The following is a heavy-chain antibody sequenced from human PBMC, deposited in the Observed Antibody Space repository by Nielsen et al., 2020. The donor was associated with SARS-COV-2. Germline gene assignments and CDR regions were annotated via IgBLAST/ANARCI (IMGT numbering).Heavy chain of an antibody. CDR2: IGTAGET. V-gene: IGHV3-13*04. CDR3: ARVGTISAPGKGWEYFDY. CDR1: GFTFRSYG. J-gene: IGHJ4*02. D-gene: IGHD6-13*01. Sequence: GGSLRLSCAASGFTFRSYGMHWVRQATGKGLEWVSGIGTAGETYYAGSVKGRFAISRENAKNSLYLQLNSLRVGDTAVYYCARVGTISAPGKGWEYFDYWGQGTLVTVSS.